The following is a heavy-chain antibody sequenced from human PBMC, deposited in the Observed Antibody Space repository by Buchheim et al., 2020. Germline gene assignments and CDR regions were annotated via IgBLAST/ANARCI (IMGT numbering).Heavy chain of an antibody. D-gene: IGHD3-10*01. CDR1: GFTFSSYA. CDR2: ISGSDQST. V-gene: IGHV3-23*01. CDR3: AKGHGSGSWLTDY. Sequence: EVQLLESGGGLVQPGGSLRLSCAASGFTFSSYAMNWARQAPGRGLEWVSGISGSDQSTFYADSVKGRFIISRDNSKNMLYLQMNSLRAEDTALYYCAKGHGSGSWLTDYWGQGAL. J-gene: IGHJ4*02.